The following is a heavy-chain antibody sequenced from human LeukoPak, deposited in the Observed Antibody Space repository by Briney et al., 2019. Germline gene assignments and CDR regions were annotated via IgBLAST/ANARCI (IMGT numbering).Heavy chain of an antibody. D-gene: IGHD2-2*01. V-gene: IGHV4-59*08. CDR3: ARQSNVVPAALFFDY. CDR1: GASISSYY. J-gene: IGHJ4*02. CDR2: IYYSGST. Sequence: SEPLSLTCTVSGASISSYYWSWIRQPPGKGLEWIGYIYYSGSTNYNPSLTTRVTVSLDTPKNQSSLRLSSVTAADTAVYYCARQSNVVPAALFFDYWGEGALVTVSS.